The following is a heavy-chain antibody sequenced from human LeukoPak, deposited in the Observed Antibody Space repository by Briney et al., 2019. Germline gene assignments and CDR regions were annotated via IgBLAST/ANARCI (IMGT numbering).Heavy chain of an antibody. Sequence: SETLSLTRTVSGGSISSYYWSWIRQPPGKGLEWIGYIYYSGSTNYNPSLKSRVTISVDTSKNQFSLRLRFVTAADTAVYYCARDSGTTGEVKFDPWGQGTLVTVSS. CDR2: IYYSGST. J-gene: IGHJ5*02. V-gene: IGHV4-59*12. CDR1: GGSISSYY. D-gene: IGHD3-10*01. CDR3: ARDSGTTGEVKFDP.